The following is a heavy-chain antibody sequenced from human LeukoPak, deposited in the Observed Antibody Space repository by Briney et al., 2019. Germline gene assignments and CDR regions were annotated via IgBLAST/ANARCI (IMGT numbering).Heavy chain of an antibody. D-gene: IGHD3-22*01. Sequence: SETLSLTCGVFGGSFSGYYWTWIRQSPGKGLEWIGEIDYSGSTNYNPSLKSRVTISVDTSKNQFSLRLSSVTAAGTAVYYCARGRYYFDSSGYDYWGQGTLVTVSS. CDR3: ARGRYYFDSSGYDY. CDR1: GGSFSGYY. CDR2: IDYSGST. J-gene: IGHJ4*02. V-gene: IGHV4-34*01.